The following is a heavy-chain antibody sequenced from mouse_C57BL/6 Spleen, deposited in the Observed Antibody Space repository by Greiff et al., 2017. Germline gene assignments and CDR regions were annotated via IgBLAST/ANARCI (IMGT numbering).Heavy chain of an antibody. D-gene: IGHD1-1*01. Sequence: VKLMESGPGLVAPSQSLSITCTVSGFSLTSYGVDWVRKPPGKGLGWLGVIWGGGSTNYNSALMSRLSISKDNSKSQVFLKMNSLQTDDTAMYYCALHYYGSSYGYAMDYWGQGTSVTVSS. V-gene: IGHV2-9*01. CDR2: IWGGGST. CDR1: GFSLTSYG. CDR3: ALHYYGSSYGYAMDY. J-gene: IGHJ4*01.